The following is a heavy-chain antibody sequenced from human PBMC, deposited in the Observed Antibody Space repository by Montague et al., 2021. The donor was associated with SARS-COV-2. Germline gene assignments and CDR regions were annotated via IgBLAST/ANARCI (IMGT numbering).Heavy chain of an antibody. CDR1: GGSFSGYY. D-gene: IGHD2-2*01. V-gene: IGHV4-34*01. CDR2: INHSGST. J-gene: IGHJ5*02. Sequence: SETLSLTCAVYGGSFSGYYWSWTRQPTGKGLEWNGEINHSGSTNYNPSLKSRVTISVDTSKNQFSLKLSSVTAADTAVYYCASLTLGYCSSTSCYGDWFDPWGQGTLVTVSS. CDR3: ASLTLGYCSSTSCYGDWFDP.